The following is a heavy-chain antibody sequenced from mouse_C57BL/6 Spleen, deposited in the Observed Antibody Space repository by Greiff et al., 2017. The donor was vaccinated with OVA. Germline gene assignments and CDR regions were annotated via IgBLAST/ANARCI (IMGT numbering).Heavy chain of an antibody. V-gene: IGHV1-82*01. D-gene: IGHD1-1*02. Sequence: VQLQQSGPELVKPGASVKISCKASGYAFRSSWMTWVKQRPGKGLEWIGRIYPGDGDTNYNGKFKGKATLTADKSSSTAYMQLSSLTSEDSAVYCCAYGPGAMDYWGQGTSVTVSS. CDR2: IYPGDGDT. CDR3: AYGPGAMDY. J-gene: IGHJ4*01. CDR1: GYAFRSSW.